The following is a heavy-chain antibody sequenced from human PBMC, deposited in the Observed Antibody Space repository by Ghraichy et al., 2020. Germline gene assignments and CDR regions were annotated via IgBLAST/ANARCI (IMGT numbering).Heavy chain of an antibody. CDR1: GGSISSSSYY. D-gene: IGHD3-9*01. CDR2: IYSSGST. CDR3: ASHYDILTGYSQAWCY. J-gene: IGHJ4*02. Sequence: SETLSLTCTVSGGSISSSSYYWGWIRQPPGKGLEWIGSIYSSGSTYYNPSLKSRLTIFVDTSKNQFSLKLSSVTAADTAVYYCASHYDILTGYSQAWCYWGQGTLVTVSS. V-gene: IGHV4-39*01.